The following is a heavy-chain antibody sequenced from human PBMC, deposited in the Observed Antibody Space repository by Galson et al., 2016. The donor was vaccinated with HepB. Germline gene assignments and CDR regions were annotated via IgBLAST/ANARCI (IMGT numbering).Heavy chain of an antibody. J-gene: IGHJ2*01. D-gene: IGHD4-17*01. V-gene: IGHV3-30*18. Sequence: SLRLSCAATGFTFSNYGIHWVRQAPGKGLEWVAVISPDGRNRDYADSVKGRFTISRDNSKNTLYLQLNSLRSEDTAVYYCAKEAYGDPYWYFDLWGRGTLVTVSS. CDR3: AKEAYGDPYWYFDL. CDR2: ISPDGRNR. CDR1: GFTFSNYG.